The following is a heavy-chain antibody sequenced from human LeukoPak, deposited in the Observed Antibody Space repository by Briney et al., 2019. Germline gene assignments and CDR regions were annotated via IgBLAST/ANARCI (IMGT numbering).Heavy chain of an antibody. CDR2: IYYSGST. V-gene: IGHV4-39*01. J-gene: IGHJ4*02. CDR1: GGSISSSSYY. Sequence: SETLSLTCTVSGGSISSSSYYWGWIRQPPGKGLEWIGSIYYSGSTYYNPSLKSRVTISVDTSKNQFSLKLSSVTAADTAVYYCARAGIVVVVAATPRGVFDYWGQGTLVTVSS. D-gene: IGHD2-15*01. CDR3: ARAGIVVVVAATPRGVFDY.